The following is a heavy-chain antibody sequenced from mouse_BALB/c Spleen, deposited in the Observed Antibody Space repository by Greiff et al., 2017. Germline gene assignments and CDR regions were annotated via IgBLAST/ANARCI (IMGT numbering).Heavy chain of an antibody. CDR2: ISSGGSYT. D-gene: IGHD1-1*01. CDR3: TRDHYYGSSPSYAMDY. Sequence: DVMLVESGGGLVKPGGSLKLSCAASGFTFSSYTMSWVRQTPEKRLEWVATISSGGSYTYYPDSVKGRFTISRDNAKNTLYLQMSSLKSEDTAMYYCTRDHYYGSSPSYAMDYWGQGTSVTVSS. J-gene: IGHJ4*01. CDR1: GFTFSSYT. V-gene: IGHV5-6-4*01.